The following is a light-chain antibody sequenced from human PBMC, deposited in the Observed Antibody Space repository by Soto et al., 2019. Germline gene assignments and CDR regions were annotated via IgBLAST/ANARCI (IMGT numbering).Light chain of an antibody. J-gene: IGLJ1*01. CDR2: DVS. CDR3: CTFSGSRYV. CDR1: SSDVGGYNY. V-gene: IGLV2-11*01. Sequence: QSVLTQPRSVSGSPGQSVTISCTGTSSDVGGYNYVSWYQHHPGKAPKLMIYDVSKRPSGVPDRFSGSKSGNTAYLTISGLQAEDEADCCTFSGSRYVSGTGTKV.